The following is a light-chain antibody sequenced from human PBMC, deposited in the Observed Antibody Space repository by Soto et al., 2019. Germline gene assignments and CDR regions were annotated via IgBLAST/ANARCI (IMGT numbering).Light chain of an antibody. Sequence: DIQMPQSPSTLSGSVGARVTITCRASQTISSWLAWYQQKPGKAPKLLIYKASTLKSGVPSRFSGSGSGTDFTLTISSLQPEDFATYYCQQSYSTPRTVGQGTKVDI. CDR1: QTISSW. CDR3: QQSYSTPRT. J-gene: IGKJ1*01. CDR2: KAS. V-gene: IGKV1-5*03.